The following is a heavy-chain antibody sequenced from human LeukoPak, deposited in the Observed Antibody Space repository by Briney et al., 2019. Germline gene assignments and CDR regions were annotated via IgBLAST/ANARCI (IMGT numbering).Heavy chain of an antibody. CDR2: ISSSGSAI. CDR3: AKEREDSSVGFDY. J-gene: IGHJ4*02. D-gene: IGHD3-22*01. Sequence: GGSLRLSCAASGFTFSSYEMNWVRQAPGKGLEWVSYISSSGSAIYYADSVKGRFTISRDNAKNSLYLQMNSLRAEDTALYYCAKEREDSSVGFDYWGQGTLVTVSS. CDR1: GFTFSSYE. V-gene: IGHV3-48*03.